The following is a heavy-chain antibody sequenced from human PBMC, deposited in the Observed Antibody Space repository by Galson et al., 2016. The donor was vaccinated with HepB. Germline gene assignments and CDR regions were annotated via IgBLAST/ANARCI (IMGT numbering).Heavy chain of an antibody. J-gene: IGHJ4*02. Sequence: SLRLSCAASGFTLNSYAMHWVRRAPGKGLEWVAVISYDGSSKYYADSVKGRFTISRDNSKNTLYLQMNSLRAEDTAVYYCAKTVRMTTVTGFDYWGQGTLVTVSS. CDR1: GFTLNSYA. CDR3: AKTVRMTTVTGFDY. V-gene: IGHV3-30-3*02. CDR2: ISYDGSSK. D-gene: IGHD4-17*01.